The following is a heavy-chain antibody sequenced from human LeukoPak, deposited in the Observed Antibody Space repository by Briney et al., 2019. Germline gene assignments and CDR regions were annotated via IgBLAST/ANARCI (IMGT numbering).Heavy chain of an antibody. CDR1: GGSISSYY. J-gene: IGHJ4*02. D-gene: IGHD3-10*01. CDR3: AREPYYYGSGRGFDY. V-gene: IGHV4-59*01. Sequence: SETLSLTCTVPGGSISSYYWSWIRQPPGKGLEWIGYIYYSGSTNYNPSLKSRVTISVDTSKNQFSLKLSSVTAADTAVYYCAREPYYYGSGRGFDYWGQGTLVTVSS. CDR2: IYYSGST.